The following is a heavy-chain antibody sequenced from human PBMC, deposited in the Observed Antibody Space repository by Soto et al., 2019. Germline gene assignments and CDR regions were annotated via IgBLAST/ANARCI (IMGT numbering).Heavy chain of an antibody. CDR1: GGSVNNANYF. CDR2: IYYSGST. V-gene: IGHV4-31*03. CDR3: ARDADYGGSRGGMDV. D-gene: IGHD4-17*01. J-gene: IGHJ6*02. Sequence: QVRLEESGPGLVKPSETLSLICSVSGGSVNNANYFWNWIRHHPENGLEWIGYIYYSGSTRYNPSFNTRATLSIDTSKNQFSLRLNSVTVADTAVYFCARDADYGGSRGGMDVWGRGTTVTVSS.